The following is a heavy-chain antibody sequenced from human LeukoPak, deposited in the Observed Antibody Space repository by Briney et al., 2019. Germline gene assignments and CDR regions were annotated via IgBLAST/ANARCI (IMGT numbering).Heavy chain of an antibody. V-gene: IGHV3-73*01. Sequence: GGSLRLSCAASGSIFSDSHMHWVRQASGKGLEWVGHVRSKADNYAAAYAASVKGRFTISRDDSKNTAYLQMNSLGTEDTAVYYCSRQVASVHDYWGQGILVTVSS. CDR1: GSIFSDSH. J-gene: IGHJ4*02. CDR2: VRSKADNYAA. D-gene: IGHD2-15*01. CDR3: SRQVASVHDY.